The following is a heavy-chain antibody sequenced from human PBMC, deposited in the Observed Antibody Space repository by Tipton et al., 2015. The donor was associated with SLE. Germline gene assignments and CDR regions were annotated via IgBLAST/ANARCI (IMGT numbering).Heavy chain of an antibody. CDR2: IYYSGST. Sequence: TLSLTCTVSGGSISSSSYYWGWIRQPPGKGLEWIGSIYYSGSTYYNPSLKSRVTISVDTSKNQFSLELRSVTAADTAVYYCVREYQGSFYVNGAFDVWGQGTVVTVSS. J-gene: IGHJ3*01. CDR3: VREYQGSFYVNGAFDV. D-gene: IGHD1-26*01. V-gene: IGHV4-39*07. CDR1: GGSISSSSYY.